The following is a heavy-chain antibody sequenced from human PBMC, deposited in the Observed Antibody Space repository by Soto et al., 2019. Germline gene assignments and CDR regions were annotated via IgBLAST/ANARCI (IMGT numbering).Heavy chain of an antibody. CDR1: GYTFTSYA. CDR3: ARDLLYSSSWYQINYYYYYYGMDV. D-gene: IGHD6-13*01. Sequence: ASVKVSCKASGYTFTSYAMHWVRQAPGQRLEWMGWINAGNGNTKYSQKFQGRVTITRDTSASTAYMELSSLRSEDTAVYYCARDLLYSSSWYQINYYYYYYGMDVWGQGTTVTVSS. V-gene: IGHV1-3*01. J-gene: IGHJ6*02. CDR2: INAGNGNT.